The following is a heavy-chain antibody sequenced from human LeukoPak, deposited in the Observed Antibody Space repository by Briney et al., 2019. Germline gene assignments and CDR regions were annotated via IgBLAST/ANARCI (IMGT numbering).Heavy chain of an antibody. CDR1: GFTFSHYW. J-gene: IGHJ4*02. V-gene: IGHV3-7*01. D-gene: IGHD5-24*01. Sequence: PGGSLRLSCAASGFTFSHYWMTWVRQAPGKGLEWVANVKEDGSQKTYVDSVEGRFTISRDNAKNSLFLQMNNVRADDTAVYYCARYTYKHDCWGQGTLVTVSS. CDR2: VKEDGSQK. CDR3: ARYTYKHDC.